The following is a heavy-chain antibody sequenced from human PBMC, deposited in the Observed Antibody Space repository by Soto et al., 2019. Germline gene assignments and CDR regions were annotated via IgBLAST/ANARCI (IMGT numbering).Heavy chain of an antibody. CDR3: ASGYGNNDY. CDR2: SYHSGST. CDR1: GFSISSSNW. V-gene: IGHV4-4*02. Sequence: QVQLQESGPGLVKPSGTLSLTCAVSGFSISSSNWWSWVRQPPGKGLEWIGESYHSGSTNYNPSLKRRVTISVDKSKNQFPLKLSSVTAADTAVYYCASGYGNNDYWGQGTLVTVSS. J-gene: IGHJ4*02. D-gene: IGHD2-15*01.